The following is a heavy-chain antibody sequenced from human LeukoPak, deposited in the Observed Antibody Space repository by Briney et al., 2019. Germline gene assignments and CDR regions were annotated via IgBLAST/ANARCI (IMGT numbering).Heavy chain of an antibody. D-gene: IGHD6-13*01. CDR1: GYTLTKIS. J-gene: IGHJ3*01. CDR3: ATYPWYGDSANHPFDV. CDR2: SDPEDGKT. Sequence: GATVKVSCKVSGYTLTKISIHWVRQAAGKGPEWMGGSDPEDGKTSYAQKFQARVTMTEDTSTDTAYMELSSLMAEDTAVYYCATYPWYGDSANHPFDVWGQGTMVTVSS. V-gene: IGHV1-24*01.